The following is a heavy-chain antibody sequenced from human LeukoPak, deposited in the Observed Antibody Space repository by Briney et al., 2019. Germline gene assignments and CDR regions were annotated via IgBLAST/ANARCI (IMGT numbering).Heavy chain of an antibody. V-gene: IGHV3-30*18. CDR2: ISYDGTNK. D-gene: IGHD4-11*01. Sequence: GGSLRLSCVASGFTFSSYGMHWVRQAPGKGLEWVALISYDGTNKNYADSVKGRFTISRDSSKNTLYLQMNSLRAEDTAVYYCAKGVSYSNWNWFDPWGQGTLVTVSS. CDR3: AKGVSYSNWNWFDP. CDR1: GFTFSSYG. J-gene: IGHJ5*02.